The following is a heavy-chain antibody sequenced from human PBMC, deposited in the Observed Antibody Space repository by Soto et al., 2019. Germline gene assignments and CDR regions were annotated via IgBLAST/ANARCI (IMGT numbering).Heavy chain of an antibody. V-gene: IGHV1-3*01. CDR2: VNAGNGHT. J-gene: IGHJ3*02. D-gene: IGHD3-9*01. CDR1: GHTFSNYA. CDR3: VCNRAAYFDNYFLI. Sequence: ASVKVSCKASGHTFSNYALHWVRQAPGQRLEWMGWVNAGNGHTKYSQNFQGRVTFTRDTSASTVYMELSSLTSEDTAVYYCVCNRAAYFDNYFLIWREATTITV.